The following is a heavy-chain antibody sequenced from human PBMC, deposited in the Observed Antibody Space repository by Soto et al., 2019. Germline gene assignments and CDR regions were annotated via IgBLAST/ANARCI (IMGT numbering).Heavy chain of an antibody. CDR1: GYSFTFYY. D-gene: IGHD4-17*01. CDR2: INPSGGST. CDR3: ARAPAYGEPYYFDY. V-gene: IGHV1-46*01. J-gene: IGHJ4*02. Sequence: ASVKVSCKASGYSFTFYYLHWVRQAPGQGPEWVGVINPSGGSTSYAQKFQGRVTMTRDTSTSTVYMDLDSLTSEDTAVFYCARAPAYGEPYYFDYWGQGTLVTVSS.